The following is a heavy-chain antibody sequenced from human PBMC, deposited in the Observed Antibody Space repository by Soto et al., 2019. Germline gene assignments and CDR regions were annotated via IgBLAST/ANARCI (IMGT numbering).Heavy chain of an antibody. V-gene: IGHV4-4*07. CDR2: IYTGGST. Sequence: SKTLSLTCTVSGGAISNYYWSWIRQPAGKGLEWIGRIYTGGSTNYNPSLKSRVTMSTDTSKNQFSLRLTSVTAADTAVYYCARASVGPPGGGSWIMPFDYWGQGALVTVSS. J-gene: IGHJ4*02. CDR1: GGAISNYY. CDR3: ARASVGPPGGGSWIMPFDY. D-gene: IGHD2-15*01.